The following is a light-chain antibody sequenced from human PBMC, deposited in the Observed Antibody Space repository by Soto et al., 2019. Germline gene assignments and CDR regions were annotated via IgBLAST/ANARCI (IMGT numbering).Light chain of an antibody. V-gene: IGKV1-5*03. CDR1: QTISSW. Sequence: DIQMTQSPSTLSGYVGDRVTIPCRASQTISSWLAWYQQKPGKAPKLLIYKASTLKSGVPSRFSGSGSGTEFTLTIIRLQTEDFATYYCQQFNDYPITFGQGTRLEIK. J-gene: IGKJ5*01. CDR3: QQFNDYPIT. CDR2: KAS.